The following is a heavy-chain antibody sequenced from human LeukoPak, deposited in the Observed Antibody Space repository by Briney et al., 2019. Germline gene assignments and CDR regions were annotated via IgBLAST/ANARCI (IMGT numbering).Heavy chain of an antibody. CDR1: GFTFSSYA. CDR2: ISYDGSNK. J-gene: IGHJ4*02. V-gene: IGHV3-30*04. CDR3: AREWLTENYYFDY. Sequence: GSLRLSCAASGFTFSSYAMHWVRQAPGKGLEWVAVISYDGSNKYYADSVKGRFTISRDNSKNTLYLQMNSLRAEDTAVYYCAREWLTENYYFDYWGQGTLVTVSS. D-gene: IGHD5-24*01.